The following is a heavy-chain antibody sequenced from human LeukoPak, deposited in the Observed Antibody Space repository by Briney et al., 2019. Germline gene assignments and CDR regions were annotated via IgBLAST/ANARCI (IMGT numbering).Heavy chain of an antibody. CDR1: GFTFSSHL. J-gene: IGHJ4*02. Sequence: PGGSLRLSCAASGFTFSSHLMHWVRQAPGKGLVWVSRISSDGTYTNYADSVRGRFTIPRDNSKNTLYLQMNSLRAEDTAVYYCARGGYSSSWYTLGYWGQGTLVTVSS. V-gene: IGHV3-74*01. D-gene: IGHD6-13*01. CDR2: ISSDGTYT. CDR3: ARGGYSSSWYTLGY.